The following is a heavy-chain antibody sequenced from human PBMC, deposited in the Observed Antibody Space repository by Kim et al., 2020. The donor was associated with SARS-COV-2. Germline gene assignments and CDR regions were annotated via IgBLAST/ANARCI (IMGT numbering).Heavy chain of an antibody. CDR1: GFTFSSYA. Sequence: GGSLRLSCAASGFTFSSYAMSWVRQAPGKGLEWVSVIYSGGSSTYYADSAKGRFSISSDNYKNTLYLQMNSLSVEATAVYYCAKDAGYSSGWYAIDAFD. J-gene: IGHJ3*02. CDR3: AKDAGYSSGWYAIDAFD. V-gene: IGHV3-23*03. D-gene: IGHD6-19*01. CDR2: IYSGGSST.